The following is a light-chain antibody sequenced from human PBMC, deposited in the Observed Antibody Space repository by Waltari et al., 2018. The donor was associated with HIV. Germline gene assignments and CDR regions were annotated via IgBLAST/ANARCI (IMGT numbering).Light chain of an antibody. CDR2: NNH. J-gene: IGLJ2*01. CDR3: AAWDGSLLGVL. CDR1: NSNIGSNT. Sequence: QSVLTQPPSASGPPGQRVTIACSGSNSNIGSNTVNWYKQVPGTAPKLPIYNNHGRPAGVPDRFSGSNSGSSASLAISGLQSEDDGDYYCAAWDGSLLGVLFGGGTKLTVL. V-gene: IGLV1-44*01.